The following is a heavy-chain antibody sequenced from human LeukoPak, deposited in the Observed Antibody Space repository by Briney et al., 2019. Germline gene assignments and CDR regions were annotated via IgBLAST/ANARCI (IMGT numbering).Heavy chain of an antibody. CDR1: GFTFSSYS. V-gene: IGHV3-48*04. CDR2: ISSSSSTI. CDR3: ARDLKDIVVVPAAIWAPRFDY. D-gene: IGHD2-2*02. J-gene: IGHJ4*02. Sequence: GGSLRLSCAASGFTFSSYSMNWVRQAPGKGLEWASYISSSSSTIYYADSVKGRFTISRDNAKNSLYLQMNSLRAEDTAVYYCARDLKDIVVVPAAIWAPRFDYWGQGTLVTVSS.